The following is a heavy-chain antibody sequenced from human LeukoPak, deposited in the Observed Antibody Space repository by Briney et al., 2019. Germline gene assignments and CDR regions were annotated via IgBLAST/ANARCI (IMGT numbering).Heavy chain of an antibody. J-gene: IGHJ6*03. CDR3: ARDGAAPDFYYYFMDV. V-gene: IGHV3-48*03. CDR2: ISSSGSTI. D-gene: IGHD6-6*01. Sequence: GGSLRLSCAASGFTFSSYEMNWVRQAPGKGLEWVSYISSSGSTIYYADSVKGRFTISRDNAKNSLYLQTNSLRAEDTAVYYCARDGAAPDFYYYFMDVWGKGTTVTVSS. CDR1: GFTFSSYE.